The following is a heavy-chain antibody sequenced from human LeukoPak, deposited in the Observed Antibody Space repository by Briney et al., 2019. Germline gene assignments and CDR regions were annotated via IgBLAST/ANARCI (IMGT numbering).Heavy chain of an antibody. J-gene: IGHJ5*02. V-gene: IGHV4-30-4*01. CDR1: GGSISSGDYY. Sequence: PSQTLSLTCTVSGGSISSGDYYWSWIRQPPGKGLVWIGYIYYSGSTYYNPSLKSRVTISVDTSKNQFSLKLSSVTAADTAVYYCARGDYYDSSGPDPWGQGTLVTVSS. CDR3: ARGDYYDSSGPDP. D-gene: IGHD3-22*01. CDR2: IYYSGST.